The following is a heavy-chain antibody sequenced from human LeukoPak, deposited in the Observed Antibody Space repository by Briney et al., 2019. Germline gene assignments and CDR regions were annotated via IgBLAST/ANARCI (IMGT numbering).Heavy chain of an antibody. D-gene: IGHD3-10*01. CDR3: VREFLYGSGSYPFDY. V-gene: IGHV1-69*13. Sequence: ASVKVSCKASGGTFSSYAISWVRQAPGQGLEWMGGIIPIFGTANYAQKFQGRVTITADESTSTAYMELSSLRSEDTAVYYCVREFLYGSGSYPFDYWGQGTLVTVSS. CDR1: GGTFSSYA. CDR2: IIPIFGTA. J-gene: IGHJ4*02.